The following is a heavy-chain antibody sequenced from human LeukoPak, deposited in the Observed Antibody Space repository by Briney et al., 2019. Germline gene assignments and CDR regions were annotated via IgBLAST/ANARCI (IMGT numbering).Heavy chain of an antibody. V-gene: IGHV4-34*01. J-gene: IGHJ4*02. CDR3: ARHYDILTANRKFDY. CDR2: INHSGST. CDR1: GGSFSGYY. Sequence: SETLSLTCAVYGGSFSGYYWSWIRQPPGKGLEWIGEINHSGSTNYNPSLKSRVTISVDTSKNQFSLKLSSVTAADTAVYYCARHYDILTANRKFDYWGQGTLVTVSS. D-gene: IGHD3-9*01.